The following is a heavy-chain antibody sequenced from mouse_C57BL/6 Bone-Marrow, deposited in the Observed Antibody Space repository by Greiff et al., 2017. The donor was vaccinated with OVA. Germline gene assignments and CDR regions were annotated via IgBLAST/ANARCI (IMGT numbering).Heavy chain of an antibody. CDR1: GYTFTSYW. J-gene: IGHJ2*01. CDR3: ARFYYYGSSHFDY. D-gene: IGHD1-1*01. CDR2: IYPGSGST. Sequence: VQLQQPGAELVKPGASVKMSCKASGYTFTSYWITWVKQRPGQGLEWIGDIYPGSGSTNYNEKFKSKATLTVDTSSSTAYMQLSSLTSEDSAVYYCARFYYYGSSHFDYWGQGTTLTVSS. V-gene: IGHV1-55*01.